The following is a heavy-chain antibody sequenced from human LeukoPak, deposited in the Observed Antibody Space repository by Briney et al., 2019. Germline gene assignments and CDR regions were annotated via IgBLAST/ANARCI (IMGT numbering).Heavy chain of an antibody. CDR2: INHSGST. CDR3: ARGKTWIQLWDY. Sequence: PSETLSLTCNVSGASMRSETHYWSWLRQPPGKGLEWIGEINHSGSTNYNPSLKSRVTISVDTSKNQFSLKLSSVTAADTAVYYCARGKTWIQLWDYWGQGTLVTVSS. J-gene: IGHJ4*02. V-gene: IGHV4-34*01. D-gene: IGHD5-18*01. CDR1: GASMRSETHY.